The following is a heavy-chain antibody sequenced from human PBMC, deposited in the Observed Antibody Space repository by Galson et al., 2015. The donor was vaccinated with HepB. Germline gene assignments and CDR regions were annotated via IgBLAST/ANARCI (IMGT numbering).Heavy chain of an antibody. Sequence: SLRLSCAASGFTFSSYAMNWVRQAPGRGLERISFISSGSSYINYADSVKGRFTVSRDNAKRSVYLQMNNLRAEDTAVYYCVRVKSGTFYAFDIWGQGTFVTVSS. V-gene: IGHV3-21*05. CDR1: GFTFSSYA. J-gene: IGHJ3*02. D-gene: IGHD3-3*01. CDR3: VRVKSGTFYAFDI. CDR2: ISSGSSYI.